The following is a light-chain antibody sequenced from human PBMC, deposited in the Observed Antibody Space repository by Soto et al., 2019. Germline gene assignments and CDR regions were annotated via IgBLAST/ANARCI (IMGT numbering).Light chain of an antibody. V-gene: IGKV3-20*01. CDR2: GAS. Sequence: EIVLTQSPGTLSLSPGEIATLSCRASQSVSSSYLAWYQQKPGQAPRLLIYGASSRATGIPDRFSGSGSGTDFTLTISRLEPEDFAVYYCQQYATITFGQGTRLEI. CDR1: QSVSSSY. CDR3: QQYATIT. J-gene: IGKJ5*01.